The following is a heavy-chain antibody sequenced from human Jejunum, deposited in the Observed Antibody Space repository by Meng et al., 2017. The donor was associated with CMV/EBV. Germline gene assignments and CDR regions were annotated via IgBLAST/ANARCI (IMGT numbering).Heavy chain of an antibody. CDR3: AREWSVGAYNWFDP. CDR1: GFSFSNYI. CDR2: ISSHSSYI. Sequence: SGFSFSNYIMNWVRRAPGKGLERVSSISSHSSYIYYADSVKGRFTISRDNAKNSLYLQMDSLRVEDTAVYYCAREWSVGAYNWFDPWGQGTLVTVSS. J-gene: IGHJ5*02. V-gene: IGHV3-21*01. D-gene: IGHD1-26*01.